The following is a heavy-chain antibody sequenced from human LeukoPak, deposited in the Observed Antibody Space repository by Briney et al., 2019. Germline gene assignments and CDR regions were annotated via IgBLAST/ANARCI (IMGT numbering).Heavy chain of an antibody. D-gene: IGHD5-18*01. J-gene: IGHJ4*02. Sequence: GGSLRLSCAASGFTFSSYSMNWVRQAPGKGLEWVSSISSSSSYIYYADSVKGRFTISRDNSKNTLYLQMNSLRGEDTAVYYCAKTRGYSYGFLDYWGQGTLVTVSS. CDR3: AKTRGYSYGFLDY. CDR2: ISSSSSYI. V-gene: IGHV3-21*01. CDR1: GFTFSSYS.